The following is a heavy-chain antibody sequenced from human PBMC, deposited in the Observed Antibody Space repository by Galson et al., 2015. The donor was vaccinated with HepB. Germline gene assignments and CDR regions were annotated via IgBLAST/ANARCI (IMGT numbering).Heavy chain of an antibody. J-gene: IGHJ4*02. V-gene: IGHV3-9*01. CDR2: TRWNSGRI. CDR3: VKDWGRNDYSNQRCDS. D-gene: IGHD4-11*01. Sequence: SLRLSCAASGFTFDDYGMHWVRQAPGKGLEWVSITRWNSGRIGYADSVKGRFTISRDNAKNSLYLQMNSLRADDTALYYCVKDWGRNDYSNQRCDSWGQGTLFTIPS. CDR1: GFTFDDYG.